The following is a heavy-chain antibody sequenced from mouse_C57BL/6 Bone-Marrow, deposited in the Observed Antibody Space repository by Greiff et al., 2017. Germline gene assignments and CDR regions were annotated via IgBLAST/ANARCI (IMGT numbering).Heavy chain of an antibody. Sequence: QVQLQQPGAELVRPGTSVKLSCKASGYTFTSYWMHWVKQRPGQGLEWIGVIDPSDSYTNYNQKFKGKATLTVDTSSSTAYMQLSSLTSEDSVVYYCARKGSFAYWGQGTLVTVSA. CDR3: ARKGSFAY. J-gene: IGHJ3*01. CDR1: GYTFTSYW. V-gene: IGHV1-59*01. CDR2: IDPSDSYT.